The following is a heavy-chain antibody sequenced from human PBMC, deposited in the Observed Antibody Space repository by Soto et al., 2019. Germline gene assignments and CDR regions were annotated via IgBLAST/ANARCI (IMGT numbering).Heavy chain of an antibody. Sequence: SETLSLTCRVSGGSISDDYWSWIRQPPGKRLEWIGYMYKGGSTNYNPSLKSRVTISVDTSKNQFSLKLSSVTAADTAVYYCARAYYDFWSGYSPGWFDPWGQGTLVTVSS. J-gene: IGHJ5*02. V-gene: IGHV4-59*01. CDR2: MYKGGST. CDR3: ARAYYDFWSGYSPGWFDP. D-gene: IGHD3-3*01. CDR1: GGSISDDY.